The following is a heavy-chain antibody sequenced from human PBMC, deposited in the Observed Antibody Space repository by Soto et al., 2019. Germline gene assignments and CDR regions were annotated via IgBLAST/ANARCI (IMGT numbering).Heavy chain of an antibody. J-gene: IGHJ4*02. D-gene: IGHD6-19*01. V-gene: IGHV4-39*01. CDR3: ARITVAGTAHFDY. CDR1: GGSISSSIYY. CDR2: IYYSGST. Sequence: SETLSLTCTVSGGSISSSIYYWGWIRQPPGKGLEWIGSIYYSGSTYYNPSLKSRVTISVDTSKNQFSLKLSSVTAADTAVYYCARITVAGTAHFDYWGQGTLVTVSS.